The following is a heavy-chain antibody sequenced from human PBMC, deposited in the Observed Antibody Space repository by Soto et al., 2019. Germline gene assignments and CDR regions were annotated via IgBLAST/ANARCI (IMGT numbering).Heavy chain of an antibody. CDR3: AKDTGPYGYNWFDP. J-gene: IGHJ5*02. CDR1: GYTFINFA. V-gene: IGHV1-3*01. CDR2: TNAGDGNT. D-gene: IGHD2-15*01. Sequence: ASVKVSCKASGYTFINFAIHWVRQAPGQRLEWMGWTNAGDGNTRYSQTSQDRVTITRDTSANTAFLELSSLRSEDTAIYYCAKDTGPYGYNWFDPWGQGTLVTVSS.